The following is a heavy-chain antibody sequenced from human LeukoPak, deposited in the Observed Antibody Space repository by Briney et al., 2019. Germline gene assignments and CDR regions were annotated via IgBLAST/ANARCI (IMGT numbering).Heavy chain of an antibody. V-gene: IGHV3-30*04. CDR2: ISYDGSNK. CDR1: GFTFSSYE. CDR3: ARDSSDDYFGPDY. Sequence: GGSLRLSCAASGFTFSSYEMNWVRQAPGKGLEWVAVISYDGSNKYYADSVKGRFTISRDNSKNTLYLQMNSLRAEDTAVYYCARDSSDDYFGPDYWGQGTLVTVSS. D-gene: IGHD5-24*01. J-gene: IGHJ4*02.